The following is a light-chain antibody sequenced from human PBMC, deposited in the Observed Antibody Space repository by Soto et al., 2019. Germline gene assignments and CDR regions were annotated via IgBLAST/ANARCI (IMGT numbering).Light chain of an antibody. CDR3: NSYTTGSTWV. CDR1: ASDVGGYNY. CDR2: EVS. Sequence: QSALTQPASVSGSPGQSITISCTGTASDVGGYNYVSWFQQHPGKAPKLMIYEVSNRPSGVSNRFSGSKSGNTASLTISGLQAEAEADYYCNSYTTGSTWVFGGGTKVTVL. J-gene: IGLJ3*02. V-gene: IGLV2-14*01.